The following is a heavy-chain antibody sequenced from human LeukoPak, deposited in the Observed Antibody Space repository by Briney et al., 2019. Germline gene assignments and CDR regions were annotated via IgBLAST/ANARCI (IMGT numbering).Heavy chain of an antibody. CDR3: ARDYYDSRGAFDI. V-gene: IGHV4-59*01. D-gene: IGHD3-22*01. Sequence: SETLSLTCTVSGGSISSYYWSWIRQPPGKGLEWIGYIYYSGSTNYNPSLKSRVTISVDTPKNQFSLKLSSVTAADTAVYYCARDYYDSRGAFDIWGQGTMVTVSS. CDR1: GGSISSYY. J-gene: IGHJ3*02. CDR2: IYYSGST.